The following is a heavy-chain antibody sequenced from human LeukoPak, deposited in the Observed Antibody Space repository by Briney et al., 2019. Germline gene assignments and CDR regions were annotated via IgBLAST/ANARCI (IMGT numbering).Heavy chain of an antibody. D-gene: IGHD6-19*01. CDR3: ARESGSNGWKTYYYYGMDV. CDR1: GGSISSYY. Sequence: PSETLSLTCTVSGGSISSYYWSWIRQPAGKGLEWIGRIYTSGSTNYNPSLKSRVTMSVDTSKNQFSLKLSSVTAADTAVYYCARESGSNGWKTYYYYGMDVWGQGTTVTVSS. V-gene: IGHV4-4*07. CDR2: IYTSGST. J-gene: IGHJ6*02.